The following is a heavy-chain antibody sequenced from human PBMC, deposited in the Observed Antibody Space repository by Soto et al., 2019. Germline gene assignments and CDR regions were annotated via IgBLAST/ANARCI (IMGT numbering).Heavy chain of an antibody. D-gene: IGHD1-26*01. CDR1: RDTFTSYY. V-gene: IGHV1-46*01. Sequence: QLVQSGGEVKQPGASVKVSCKAPRDTFTSYYINWVRQAPGQGLEWMGVINPHGGSTAYAQKFKGRVTLPRDTSASTVYMEVSSLTSKDTAMYYCARSSGGNFGIIIEGTNWFAPWCQGTLVTVSS. CDR2: INPHGGST. J-gene: IGHJ5*02. CDR3: ARSSGGNFGIIIEGTNWFAP.